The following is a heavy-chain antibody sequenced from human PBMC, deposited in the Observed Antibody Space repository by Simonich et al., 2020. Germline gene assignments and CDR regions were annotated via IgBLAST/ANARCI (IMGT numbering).Heavy chain of an antibody. CDR2: IKKEGSEK. CDR1: GFTFSSYW. CDR3: ARFRGRYFDWLFDY. V-gene: IGHV3-7*01. Sequence: EVQLVESGGGLVQPGGSLRLSCAASGFTFSSYWMSGVRQAPGKGLGGVANIKKEGSEKYYVDSVKGRFTISRDNAKNSLYLQMNSLRAEDTAVYYCARFRGRYFDWLFDYWGQGTLVTVSS. J-gene: IGHJ4*02. D-gene: IGHD3-9*01.